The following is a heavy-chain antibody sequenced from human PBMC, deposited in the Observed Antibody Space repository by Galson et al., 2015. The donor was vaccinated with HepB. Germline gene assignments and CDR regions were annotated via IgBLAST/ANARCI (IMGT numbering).Heavy chain of an antibody. D-gene: IGHD6-13*01. CDR2: ISSSSSYI. V-gene: IGHV3-21*01. Sequence: SLRLSCAASGFTFSSYSMNWVRQAPGKGLEWVSSISSSSSYIYYADSVKGRFTISRDNSKNTLYLQMNSLRAEDTAVYFCAKVYVAAAALFDFWGQGTLVTVSS. J-gene: IGHJ4*02. CDR1: GFTFSSYS. CDR3: AKVYVAAAALFDF.